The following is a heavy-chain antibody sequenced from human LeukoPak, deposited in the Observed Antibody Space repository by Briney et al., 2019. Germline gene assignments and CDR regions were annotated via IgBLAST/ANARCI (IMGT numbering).Heavy chain of an antibody. CDR2: ISWNSGSI. Sequence: GRSLRLSCAASGFTFDDYAMHWVRQAPGKGLEWVSGISWNSGSIGYADSVKGRFTISRGNAKNSLYLQMNSLRAEDTALYYCAKDSGITMVRGVISKFFYYYGMDVWGQGTTVTVSS. CDR3: AKDSGITMVRGVISKFFYYYGMDV. D-gene: IGHD3-10*01. V-gene: IGHV3-9*01. J-gene: IGHJ6*02. CDR1: GFTFDDYA.